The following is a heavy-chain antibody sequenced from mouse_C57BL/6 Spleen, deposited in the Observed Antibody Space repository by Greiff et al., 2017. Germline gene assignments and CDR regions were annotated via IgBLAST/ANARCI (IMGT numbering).Heavy chain of an antibody. CDR3: ARRAWGRYFDD. CDR1: GYTFTSYW. Sequence: QVQLQQPGAELVRPGSSVKLSCKASGYTFTSYWMHWVKQRPIQGLEWIGNIDPSDSETHYNQKFKDKATLTVDKSSSTAYMQLSSLASEDSAVYYCARRAWGRYFDDWGQGTTLTVSS. J-gene: IGHJ2*01. D-gene: IGHD3-3*01. CDR2: IDPSDSET. V-gene: IGHV1-52*01.